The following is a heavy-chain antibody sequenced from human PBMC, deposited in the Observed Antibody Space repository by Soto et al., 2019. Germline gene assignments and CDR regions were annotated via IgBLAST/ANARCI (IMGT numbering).Heavy chain of an antibody. J-gene: IGHJ6*02. Sequence: GGSLRLSCAASGFTFSSYAMHWVRQAPGKGLEWVAVISYDGSNKYYADSVKGRFTISRDNSKNTLYLQMNSLRAEDTAVYYCARDVQDYDFWSGYYSPGISYYYYGMDVWGQGTAVTVSS. V-gene: IGHV3-30-3*01. D-gene: IGHD3-3*01. CDR3: ARDVQDYDFWSGYYSPGISYYYYGMDV. CDR2: ISYDGSNK. CDR1: GFTFSSYA.